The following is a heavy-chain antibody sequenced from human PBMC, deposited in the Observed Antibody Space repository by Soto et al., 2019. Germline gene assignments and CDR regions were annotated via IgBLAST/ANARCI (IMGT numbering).Heavy chain of an antibody. CDR2: ISGGGDAT. D-gene: IGHD7-27*01. J-gene: IGHJ4*02. CDR3: AEKSLGSITFPALYDFDY. V-gene: IGHV3-23*01. Sequence: EVQLLESGGGLVQPGGSLRLSCAASGFTFSNYAFSWVRQAPGKGLEWVSVISGGGDATYYPDSVKGRFTTSRDNSNNTVYFQMNSLRAEDTAVYYCAEKSLGSITFPALYDFDYWGQGTLVTVSS. CDR1: GFTFSNYA.